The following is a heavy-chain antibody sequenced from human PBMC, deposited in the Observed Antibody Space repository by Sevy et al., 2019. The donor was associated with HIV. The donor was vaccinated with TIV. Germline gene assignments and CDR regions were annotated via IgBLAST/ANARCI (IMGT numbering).Heavy chain of an antibody. CDR1: GFSFDSYG. J-gene: IGHJ6*03. D-gene: IGHD3-22*01. CDR2: ISGSGTRT. Sequence: GGSLRLSCAVSGFSFDSYGMTWVRQAPGKGLEWVSAISGSGTRTYYADSVKGRFIISRDNSKNTLDLQMNSLRAEATALYGWGKGGGGHYDPDEIAYYFYYYNMDVWGKGTTVTVSS. V-gene: IGHV3-23*01. CDR3: GKGGGGHYDPDEIAYYFYYYNMDV.